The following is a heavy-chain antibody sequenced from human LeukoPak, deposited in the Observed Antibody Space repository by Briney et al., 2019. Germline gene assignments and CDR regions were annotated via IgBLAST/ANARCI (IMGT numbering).Heavy chain of an antibody. V-gene: IGHV3-21*04. J-gene: IGHJ4*02. Sequence: GGSLRLSCAASGFTFSTYSMNWVRQAPGKGLEWVSSISRSSSYIYYADSVKGRLTISRDNSKNTLYLQMNSLRAEDTAVYYCAKGNGYSYGRYYFDYWGQGTLVTVSS. CDR1: GFTFSTYS. D-gene: IGHD5-18*01. CDR2: ISRSSSYI. CDR3: AKGNGYSYGRYYFDY.